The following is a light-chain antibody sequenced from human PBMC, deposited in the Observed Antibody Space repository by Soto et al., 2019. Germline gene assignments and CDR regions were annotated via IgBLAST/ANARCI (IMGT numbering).Light chain of an antibody. J-gene: IGKJ1*01. V-gene: IGKV4-1*01. CDR1: QSVLYSSNNKNY. Sequence: DIVMTQFPDSLAVSLGERATINCKSSQSVLYSSNNKNYLAWYQQKPGQPPKLLIYWASTRESGVTDRFSGSGSGTDFTLTISSLQAEDVAVYYCQQYYSTPPTFGQGTRWIS. CDR3: QQYYSTPPT. CDR2: WAS.